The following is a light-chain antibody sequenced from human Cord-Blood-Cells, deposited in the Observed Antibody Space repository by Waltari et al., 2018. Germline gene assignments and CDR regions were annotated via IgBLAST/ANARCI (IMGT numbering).Light chain of an antibody. CDR3: MQALQTPRT. Sequence: DIVMTQSPLSLPVTPGEPASISCRSSQSLLHSNGYNYLYWYLQKPGQSPQLLIYLGSNRASRVPDRFSGSGSGTDFTLKISRVEAEDVGVYYCMQALQTPRTFGQGTKLEIK. V-gene: IGKV2-28*01. CDR1: QSLLHSNGYNY. J-gene: IGKJ2*02. CDR2: LGS.